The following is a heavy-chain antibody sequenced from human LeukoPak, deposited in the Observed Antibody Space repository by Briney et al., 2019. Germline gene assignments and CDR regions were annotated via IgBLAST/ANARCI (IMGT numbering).Heavy chain of an antibody. CDR3: AKEIVVTAIRSNYDY. D-gene: IGHD2-21*02. V-gene: IGHV3-23*01. J-gene: IGHJ4*02. Sequence: PGGSLRLSCAASGFTFSSYAMSWVRQAPGKGLEWVSAIDTSGGSTFYAGSVKGRFTISRDNSKNALFLQVNSLRAEDTAVYFCAKEIVVTAIRSNYDYWGQGTLVTVSS. CDR2: IDTSGGST. CDR1: GFTFSSYA.